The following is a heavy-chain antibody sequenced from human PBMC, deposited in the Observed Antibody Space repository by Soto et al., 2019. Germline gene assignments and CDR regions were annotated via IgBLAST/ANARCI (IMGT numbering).Heavy chain of an antibody. CDR3: AREIRRDYYYYPLDV. Sequence: QPGGSLRLSCLASGFTFTDHYMDWVRQAPGTGLEWIARTKNKPNNYTTTYAASVKGRFTISRDDSESSLYLQMNNLKTEDTAVYYCAREIRRDYYYYPLDVWGQGTTVTVSS. CDR2: TKNKPNNYTT. CDR1: GFTFTDHY. V-gene: IGHV3-72*01. J-gene: IGHJ6*02.